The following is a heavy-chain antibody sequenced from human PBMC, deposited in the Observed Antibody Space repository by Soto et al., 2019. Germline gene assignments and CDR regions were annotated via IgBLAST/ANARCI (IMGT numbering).Heavy chain of an antibody. D-gene: IGHD3-16*01. J-gene: IGHJ4*02. Sequence: GGSLRLSCAASGLTFSTYSMNWVRQAPGKGLEWVPYISSNSGTIYYADSVKGRFTISRDNAKNSLYLQMNSLKDDDTAVYYFFWGYYFDYWGPEPLLTVS. CDR3: FWGYYFDY. CDR2: ISSNSGTI. CDR1: GLTFSTYS. V-gene: IGHV3-48*02.